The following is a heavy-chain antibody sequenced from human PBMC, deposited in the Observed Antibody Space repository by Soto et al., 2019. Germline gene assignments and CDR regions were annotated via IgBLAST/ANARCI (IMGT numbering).Heavy chain of an antibody. V-gene: IGHV6-1*01. D-gene: IGHD6-13*01. CDR2: TYYRSKWYN. CDR3: ARGGYSSSWYGNNYYYYGMDV. CDR1: GDSVSSNSAA. Sequence: SQTLSLTCAISGDSVSSNSAAWNWIRQSPSRVLEWLGRTYYRSKWYNDYAVSVKSRITINPDTSKNQFSLQLNSVTPEDTAVYYCARGGYSSSWYGNNYYYYGMDVWGQGTTVTVSS. J-gene: IGHJ6*02.